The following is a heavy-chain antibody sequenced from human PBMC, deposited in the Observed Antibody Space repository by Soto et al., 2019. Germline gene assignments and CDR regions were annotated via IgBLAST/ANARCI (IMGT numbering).Heavy chain of an antibody. CDR2: IWGDGSTE. D-gene: IGHD2-15*01. V-gene: IGHV3-33*01. CDR1: GFAFNTIA. Sequence: LRLSCAASGFAFNTIAMHWVRQAPGKGLEWVAAIWGDGSTEKYADSVKGRFTISRDNSKNRVYLQMNSLRAEDTAVYFCARSGECSAANCYLRGTFDYWGQGSQVTVSS. CDR3: ARSGECSAANCYLRGTFDY. J-gene: IGHJ4*02.